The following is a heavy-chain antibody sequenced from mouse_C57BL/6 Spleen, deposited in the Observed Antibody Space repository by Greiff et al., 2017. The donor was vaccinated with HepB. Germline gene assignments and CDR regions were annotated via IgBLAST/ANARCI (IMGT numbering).Heavy chain of an antibody. CDR1: GYTFTDYN. J-gene: IGHJ4*01. Sequence: EVQLQQSGPELVKPGASVKIPCKASGYTFTDYNMEWVKQRPGQGLEWIGEIDPNNGGTNYNQKFKGKATFTVDKSSSTAYMELRSLTSEDSAVYYCARSGCSLGSSYLAMDVWGTATTVTVSS. V-gene: IGHV1-18*01. CDR3: ARSGCSLGSSYLAMDV. D-gene: IGHD1-2*01. CDR2: IDPNNGGT.